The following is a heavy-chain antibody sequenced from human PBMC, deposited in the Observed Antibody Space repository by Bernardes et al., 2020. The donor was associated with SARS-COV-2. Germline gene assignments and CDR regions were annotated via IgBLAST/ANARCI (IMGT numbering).Heavy chain of an antibody. CDR3: ATLGPYDEIGYDYYYYDMDV. D-gene: IGHD3-22*01. V-gene: IGHV3-66*04. J-gene: IGHJ6*04. CDR2: MYSRGNI. CDR1: GFTVSSHY. Sequence: GSLTLSCTASGFTVSSHYMTWVRQAPGKGLEWVSVMYSRGNIYSAASVKGRITISRDTSKNTLYPQMNNLRAEDTAMYYCATLGPYDEIGYDYYYYDMDVWGKGTTVTVSS.